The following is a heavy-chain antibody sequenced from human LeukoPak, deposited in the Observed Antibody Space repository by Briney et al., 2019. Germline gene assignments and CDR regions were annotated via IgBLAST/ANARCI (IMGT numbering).Heavy chain of an antibody. Sequence: GSVKVSCKSSGYTFTGYYLHWVRQAPGHGREWMGWINPDNGGTNYLEKFQGRVTMTRDTSLSTAYMEMKRLTSDGPAVYFCERDYGLHISGYGRFDLWGRGTLVTVSS. D-gene: IGHD3-22*01. CDR3: ERDYGLHISGYGRFDL. CDR1: GYTFTGYY. J-gene: IGHJ2*01. CDR2: INPDNGGT. V-gene: IGHV1-2*02.